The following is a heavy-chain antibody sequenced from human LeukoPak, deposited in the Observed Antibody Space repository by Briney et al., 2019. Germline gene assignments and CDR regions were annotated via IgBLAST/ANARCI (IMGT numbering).Heavy chain of an antibody. D-gene: IGHD5-24*01. CDR2: IYYSGST. CDR1: GGSISSYY. Sequence: SETLSLTCTVSGGSISSYYWSWIRQPPGKGLEWIGCIYYSGSTNYNPSLKSRVTISVDTSKNQFSLKLSSVTAADTAVYYCARDGYNPYYYYMDVWGKGTTVTVSS. V-gene: IGHV4-59*01. CDR3: ARDGYNPYYYYMDV. J-gene: IGHJ6*03.